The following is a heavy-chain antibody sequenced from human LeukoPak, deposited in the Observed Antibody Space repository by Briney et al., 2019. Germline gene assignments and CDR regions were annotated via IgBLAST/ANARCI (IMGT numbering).Heavy chain of an antibody. J-gene: IGHJ6*02. Sequence: GASVKVSCKASGYTFTGYYMHWVRQAPGQGLEWMGWINPNSGGTNYAQKFQGRVTMTRDTSISTAYMELSRLRSDDTAVYYCASRYDFWSGYYSPPQYYYYYGMDVWGQGTTVTVSS. CDR2: INPNSGGT. V-gene: IGHV1-2*02. D-gene: IGHD3-3*01. CDR1: GYTFTGYY. CDR3: ASRYDFWSGYYSPPQYYYYYGMDV.